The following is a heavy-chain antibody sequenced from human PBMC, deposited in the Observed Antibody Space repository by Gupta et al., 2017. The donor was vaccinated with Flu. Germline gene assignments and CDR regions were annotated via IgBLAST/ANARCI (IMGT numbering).Heavy chain of an antibody. CDR2: LYHSGNT. J-gene: IGHJ4*02. V-gene: IGHV4-38-2*02. CDR1: GYSIGSGYY. D-gene: IGHD6-6*01. Sequence: QVQLQESGPGLVKPSETLSLTCAVSGYSIGSGYYWGWIRQPPGKGLEWIGSLYHSGNTFYNSSLKSRVTISVDTSKNQFSLKLTSVTAADTAVYYCARDGSSSLGYFDYWGQGALVTVSS. CDR3: ARDGSSSLGYFDY.